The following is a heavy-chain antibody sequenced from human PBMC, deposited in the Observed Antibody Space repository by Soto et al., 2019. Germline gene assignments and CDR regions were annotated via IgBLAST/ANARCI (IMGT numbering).Heavy chain of an antibody. D-gene: IGHD2-15*01. V-gene: IGHV1-69*01. J-gene: IGHJ4*02. CDR1: EDTFSSYA. Sequence: QVQLVQSGAEVKRPGSSVRVSCKASEDTFSSYAISWVRQAPGQGLDWMGGIIPFFNTPNYAKKFQGRVTITADESTSTAYMELSSLRSEDTDIYYCAAESAYGGNPLAFLYWGQGTLVTVSS. CDR3: AAESAYGGNPLAFLY. CDR2: IIPFFNTP.